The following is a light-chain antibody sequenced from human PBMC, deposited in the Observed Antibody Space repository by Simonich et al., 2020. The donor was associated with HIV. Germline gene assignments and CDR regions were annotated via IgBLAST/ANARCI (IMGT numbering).Light chain of an antibody. J-gene: IGKJ3*01. Sequence: EIVLTQSPATLSLSPGERATLSCRASQSVSTYLAWYQQKPGQAPRRLIYDASSRATRIPARFSGSGSGTDFTLTISSLEPEDFAVYYCQQRSKWPPFTFGPGTKVDIK. CDR1: QSVSTY. CDR2: DAS. CDR3: QQRSKWPPFT. V-gene: IGKV3-11*01.